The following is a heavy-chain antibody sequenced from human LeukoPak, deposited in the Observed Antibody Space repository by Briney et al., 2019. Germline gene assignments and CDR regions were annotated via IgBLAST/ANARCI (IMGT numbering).Heavy chain of an antibody. CDR3: ARRKRSGCSSTSCLLTWFDP. CDR1: GGSFSGYY. Sequence: SEPLSLTCAVYGGSFSGYYWSWIRQPPGKGLEWIGEIIHSESTNYNPSLKSQVTISVDTSKNQFSLKLRSVTAADTAVYYCARRKRSGCSSTSCLLTWFDPWGQGTLVTVSS. V-gene: IGHV4-34*12. J-gene: IGHJ5*02. CDR2: IIHSEST. D-gene: IGHD2-2*01.